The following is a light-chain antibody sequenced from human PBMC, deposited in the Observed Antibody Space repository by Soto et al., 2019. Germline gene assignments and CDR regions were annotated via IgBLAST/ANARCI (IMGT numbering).Light chain of an antibody. Sequence: DVVMTQSPATLAVSLGERAAINCKSSQTLLFTSTNKNSLAWYQQKPGQPPKLLIYWASTRESGAPDRFSGSGSARNFTLTISSLQAEDVAVYYCQQYHTTPNTFGQGTKLEIK. J-gene: IGKJ2*01. CDR2: WAS. CDR3: QQYHTTPNT. CDR1: QTLLFTSTNKNS. V-gene: IGKV4-1*01.